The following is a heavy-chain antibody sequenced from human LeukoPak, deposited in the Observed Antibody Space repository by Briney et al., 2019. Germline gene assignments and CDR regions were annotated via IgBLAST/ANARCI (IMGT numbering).Heavy chain of an antibody. CDR1: GFNFDDYA. Sequence: GGSLRLSCAASGFNFDDYAMHWVRQAPGKGLEWVSGISWNSGSIGYADSVKGRFTISRDNAKNSLYLQMNSLRAEDTALYYCAKDIRSIAAAGMDYWGQGTLVTVSS. D-gene: IGHD6-13*01. V-gene: IGHV3-9*01. CDR2: ISWNSGSI. J-gene: IGHJ4*02. CDR3: AKDIRSIAAAGMDY.